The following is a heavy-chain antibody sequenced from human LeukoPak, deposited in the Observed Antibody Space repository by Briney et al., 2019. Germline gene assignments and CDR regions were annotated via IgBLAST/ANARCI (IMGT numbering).Heavy chain of an antibody. CDR3: ARGYCSSTSCYVSYLVPHYYYYGMDV. CDR2: ISSSSSYI. CDR1: GFTFTDYS. Sequence: KAGGSLRLSCAAFGFTFTDYSMNWVRQAPGKGLEWVSSISSSSSYIYYADSVKGRFTISRDNAKNSLYLQMNSLRAEDTAVYYCARGYCSSTSCYVSYLVPHYYYYGMDVWGQGTTVTVSS. J-gene: IGHJ6*02. V-gene: IGHV3-21*01. D-gene: IGHD2-2*01.